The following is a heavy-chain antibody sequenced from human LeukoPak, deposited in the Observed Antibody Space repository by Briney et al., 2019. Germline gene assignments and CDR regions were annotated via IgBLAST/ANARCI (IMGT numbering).Heavy chain of an antibody. D-gene: IGHD3-3*01. V-gene: IGHV1-18*01. Sequence: ASVKVSCKASGYTFTSYGISWVRQAPGQGLEWMGWISAYNGNTNYAQKLQGRVTMTTDTSTSTAYMELRSLRSDDTAVYYCARGRELGVVTFPPYYYYYMDVWGKGTTVTVSS. CDR1: GYTFTSYG. CDR3: ARGRELGVVTFPPYYYYYMDV. J-gene: IGHJ6*03. CDR2: ISAYNGNT.